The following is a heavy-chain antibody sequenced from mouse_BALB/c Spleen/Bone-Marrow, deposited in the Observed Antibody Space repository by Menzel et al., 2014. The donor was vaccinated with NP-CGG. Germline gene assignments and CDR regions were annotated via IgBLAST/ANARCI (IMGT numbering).Heavy chain of an antibody. CDR3: AVYDYEGFAY. V-gene: IGHV14-3*02. J-gene: IGHJ3*01. CDR1: GFNIKDTY. D-gene: IGHD2-4*01. CDR2: IDPANGNT. Sequence: EVKLVESGAELVKPGASVKLSCTASGFNIKDTYMHWVKQRPEQGLEWIGRIDPANGNTKYDPKFQGKATITADTSSNTAYLQLSSLTSEDTAVYYCAVYDYEGFAYWGPGTLVTVSA.